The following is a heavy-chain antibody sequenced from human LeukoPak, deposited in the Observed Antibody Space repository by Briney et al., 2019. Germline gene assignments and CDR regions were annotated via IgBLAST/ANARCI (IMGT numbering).Heavy chain of an antibody. CDR2: LNPNSGDT. CDR1: GYTFTDYY. V-gene: IGHV1-2*02. D-gene: IGHD2-2*01. Sequence: ASVTVSCKASGYTFTDYYMHWVRQAPGQGLEWMGWLNPNSGDTNYAQKFQGRVSMTRDTSISTAYMDLSDLRSDDTAVYYCARDHEYQLPDDAFDIWGQGTMVTVSS. J-gene: IGHJ3*02. CDR3: ARDHEYQLPDDAFDI.